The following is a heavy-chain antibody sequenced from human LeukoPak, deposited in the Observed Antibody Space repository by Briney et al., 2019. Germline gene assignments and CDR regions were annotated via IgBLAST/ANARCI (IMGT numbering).Heavy chain of an antibody. CDR2: INSRSSYI. CDR3: ARVFIYSSSWYLPAYYYYMDV. D-gene: IGHD6-13*01. J-gene: IGHJ6*03. CDR1: GFTFSSYS. Sequence: GGSLRLSCAASGFTFSSYSMNWVRQAPGKGLEWVSSINSRSSYIYYADSVKGRFTISRDNAKNSLYLQVNSLRAEDTAVYYCARVFIYSSSWYLPAYYYYMDVWGKGTTVTVSS. V-gene: IGHV3-21*01.